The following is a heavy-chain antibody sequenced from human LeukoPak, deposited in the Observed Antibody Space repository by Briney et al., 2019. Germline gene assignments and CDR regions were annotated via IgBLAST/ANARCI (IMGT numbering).Heavy chain of an antibody. CDR3: ARDVGATPGYFDY. D-gene: IGHD1-26*01. Sequence: SGTLSLTCAVYGGSFSGYYWSWIRQPPGKGLEWIGEINHSGNTNYNPSLKSRVTISVDTSKNQFSLKLSSVTAADTAVYYCARDVGATPGYFDYWGQGTLVTVSS. J-gene: IGHJ4*02. CDR2: INHSGNT. V-gene: IGHV4-34*01. CDR1: GGSFSGYY.